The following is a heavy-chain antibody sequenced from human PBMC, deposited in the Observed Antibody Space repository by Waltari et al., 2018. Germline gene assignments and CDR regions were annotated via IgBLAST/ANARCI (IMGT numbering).Heavy chain of an antibody. CDR3: ARAEYYYDSSGYAS. D-gene: IGHD3-22*01. V-gene: IGHV1-69*09. Sequence: QVQLVQSGAEVTKPGSSVKVSCQASGGTFSSYAISWVRPAPGQGLEWMGRIIPILGIANYAQKFQGRVTITADKSTSTAYMELSSLRSEDTAVYYCARAEYYYDSSGYASWGQGTLVTVSS. J-gene: IGHJ4*02. CDR1: GGTFSSYA. CDR2: IIPILGIA.